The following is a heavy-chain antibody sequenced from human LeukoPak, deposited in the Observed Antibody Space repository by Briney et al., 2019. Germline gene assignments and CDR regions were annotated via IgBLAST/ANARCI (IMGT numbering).Heavy chain of an antibody. J-gene: IGHJ4*02. CDR1: GFSFSSDG. CDR3: AKGVLPTGFDY. Sequence: PGGTLILSCAASGFSFSSDGMSWVRQAPGKGLEWVSGILGGAGSTYYADSVKGRFIISRDNSKNTLYLQMNSLRAEDTAIYYCAKGVLPTGFDYWGQGTLVTVSS. D-gene: IGHD3-10*01. CDR2: ILGGAGST. V-gene: IGHV3-23*01.